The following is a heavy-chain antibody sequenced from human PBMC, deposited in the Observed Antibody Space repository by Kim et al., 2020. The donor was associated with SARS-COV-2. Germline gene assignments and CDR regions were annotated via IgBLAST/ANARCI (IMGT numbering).Heavy chain of an antibody. V-gene: IGHV3-30*04. CDR1: GFNFRSYA. CDR2: TSYDEHTK. CDR3: ARDAESGSHIDY. D-gene: IGHD1-26*01. J-gene: IGHJ4*02. Sequence: GGSLRLSCGGSGFNFRSYAMHWVRHTPGKGLEWLAVTSYDEHTKYYADSVKGRFTISRDNSKNTLYLQMNSLTAEDTATYYCARDAESGSHIDYWGQGTRVTVSS.